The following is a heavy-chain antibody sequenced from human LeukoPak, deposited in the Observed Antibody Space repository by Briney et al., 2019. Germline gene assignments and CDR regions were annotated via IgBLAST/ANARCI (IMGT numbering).Heavy chain of an antibody. Sequence: GGSLRLSCAASGFTVSSNYMSWVRQAPGKGLQWVSVIYNDGTTYYADSVKGRFTISRDNSKNMLYLQINSLRAEDTAVYYCAREICGGSCNPPSYMDVWGNGTTVTLSS. CDR3: AREICGGSCNPPSYMDV. CDR2: IYNDGTT. D-gene: IGHD2-15*01. V-gene: IGHV3-53*01. J-gene: IGHJ6*03. CDR1: GFTVSSNY.